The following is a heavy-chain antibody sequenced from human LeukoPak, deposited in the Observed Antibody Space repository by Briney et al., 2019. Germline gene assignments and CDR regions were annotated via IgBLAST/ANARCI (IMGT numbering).Heavy chain of an antibody. V-gene: IGHV1-69*13. J-gene: IGHJ4*02. CDR2: IIPIFGTA. CDR1: GGTFSSYA. D-gene: IGHD6-13*01. Sequence: ASVKVSCKASGGTFSSYAISWVRQAPGQGLEWMGGIIPIFGTANYAQKFQGRVTITADESTSTAYMELSSLRSEDTAVYYCASSGPDSSSWYRAKPSFFDYWGQGTLVTVSS. CDR3: ASSGPDSSSWYRAKPSFFDY.